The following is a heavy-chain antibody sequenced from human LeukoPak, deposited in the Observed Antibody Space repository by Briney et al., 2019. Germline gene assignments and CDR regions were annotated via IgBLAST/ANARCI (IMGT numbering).Heavy chain of an antibody. CDR2: ISYDGSNE. Sequence: GGSLRLSCAASGFTFSSYAMHWVRQAPGKGLEWVAAISYDGSNEYHADSVKGRFTISRDNSKNTLYLQMNSLRAEDTAVYYCARGRNLVAASGYFDYWGQGTLVTVSS. J-gene: IGHJ4*02. V-gene: IGHV3-30-3*01. CDR3: ARGRNLVAASGYFDY. CDR1: GFTFSSYA. D-gene: IGHD5-12*01.